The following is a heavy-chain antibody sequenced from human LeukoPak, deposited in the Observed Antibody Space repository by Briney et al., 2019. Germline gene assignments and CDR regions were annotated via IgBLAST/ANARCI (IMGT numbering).Heavy chain of an antibody. Sequence: ASVKVSCTASGYTFTGYYLHWVRQAPGQGLEWMGWINPNSGGTNYAQKFQGRVTMTRDTSISTAYMELSRLRSDDTAVYYCARDNSGYGTFSYWGQGTLVTVSS. D-gene: IGHD5-12*01. J-gene: IGHJ4*02. CDR2: INPNSGGT. CDR3: ARDNSGYGTFSY. CDR1: GYTFTGYY. V-gene: IGHV1-2*02.